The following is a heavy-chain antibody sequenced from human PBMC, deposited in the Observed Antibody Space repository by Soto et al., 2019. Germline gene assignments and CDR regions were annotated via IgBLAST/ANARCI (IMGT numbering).Heavy chain of an antibody. CDR1: GGTFSSYA. CDR2: IIPIFGTA. J-gene: IGHJ5*02. V-gene: IGHV1-69*13. CDR3: ARGDTAMVLYNWFDP. Sequence: SVKVSCKASGGTFSSYAISWVRQAPGQGLEWMGGIIPIFGTANYAQKFQGRVTITADESTSTAYMELSSLRSEDTAVYYCARGDTAMVLYNWFDPWGQGTLVTVSS. D-gene: IGHD5-18*01.